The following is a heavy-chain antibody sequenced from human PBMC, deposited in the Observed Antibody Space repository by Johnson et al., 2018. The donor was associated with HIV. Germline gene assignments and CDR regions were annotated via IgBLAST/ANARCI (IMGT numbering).Heavy chain of an antibody. CDR1: GFTFSSYA. D-gene: IGHD6-13*01. V-gene: IGHV3-30-3*01. Sequence: QVQLVESGGGVVQPGRSLRLSCAASGFTFSSYAMNWVRQAPGNGLEWVAVISYDGSNKYYADSVKGRFTISRDNSKNTLYLQMNSLRAEDTAVYYCARDPRSSSWYYYSNDAFDIWGQGTMVTVSS. J-gene: IGHJ3*02. CDR3: ARDPRSSSWYYYSNDAFDI. CDR2: ISYDGSNK.